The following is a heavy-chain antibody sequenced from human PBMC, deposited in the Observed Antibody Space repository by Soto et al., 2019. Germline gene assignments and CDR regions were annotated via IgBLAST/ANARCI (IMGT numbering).Heavy chain of an antibody. V-gene: IGHV3-23*01. D-gene: IGHD3-22*01. J-gene: IGHJ6*02. CDR3: AKDYYGSSGYYLPYYYYYVMDV. Sequence: PGGSLRLSCVASGFTFYTYAMTWVRQAPGKGLEWVSAISGSGGSTYYADSVKGRFTISRDNSKNTLYLQMNSLRAEDTAVYYCAKDYYGSSGYYLPYYYYYVMDVWGQGTTVTVSS. CDR2: ISGSGGST. CDR1: GFTFYTYA.